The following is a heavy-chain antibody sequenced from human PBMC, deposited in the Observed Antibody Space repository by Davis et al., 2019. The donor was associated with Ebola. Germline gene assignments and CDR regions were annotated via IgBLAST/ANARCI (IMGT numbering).Heavy chain of an antibody. CDR2: INHSGST. V-gene: IGHV4-34*01. Sequence: GSLRLSCAVYGGSFSGYYWSWIRQPPGKGLEWIGEINHSGSTNYNPSLKSRVTISVDTSKNQFSLKLSSVTAADTAVYYCARSHYGSGSYYPLFDYWGQGTLVTVSS. CDR3: ARSHYGSGSYYPLFDY. D-gene: IGHD3-10*01. CDR1: GGSFSGYY. J-gene: IGHJ4*02.